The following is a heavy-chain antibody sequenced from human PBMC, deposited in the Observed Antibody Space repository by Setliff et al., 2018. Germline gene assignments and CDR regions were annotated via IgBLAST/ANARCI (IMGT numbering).Heavy chain of an antibody. V-gene: IGHV4-34*01. CDR1: GGSFSGYY. J-gene: IGHJ1*01. CDR2: ISHSGNT. CDR3: ALSSSWFKDFQH. D-gene: IGHD6-13*01. Sequence: PSETLSLTCAVYGGSFSGYYWSWIRQSPEKGLEWIGEISHSGNTNYNPSLKSRVTISIDTSKNQFSLKVSSVTAADTAIYYCALSSSWFKDFQHWGQGTLVTVSS.